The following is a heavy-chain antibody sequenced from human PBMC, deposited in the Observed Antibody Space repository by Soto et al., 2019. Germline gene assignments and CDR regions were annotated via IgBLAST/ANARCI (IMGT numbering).Heavy chain of an antibody. D-gene: IGHD2-2*02. CDR1: GGTFSSYA. Sequence: QVQLVQSGAEVKKPGSSVKVSCKASGGTFSSYAISWVRQAPGQGLEWMGGIIPIFGTANYAQKFQGRVTITADESTSTASMELSSLRSEDTAVYYCARAGCSSTSCYTYYYYGMDVWGQGTTVTVSS. CDR2: IIPIFGTA. V-gene: IGHV1-69*01. CDR3: ARAGCSSTSCYTYYYYGMDV. J-gene: IGHJ6*02.